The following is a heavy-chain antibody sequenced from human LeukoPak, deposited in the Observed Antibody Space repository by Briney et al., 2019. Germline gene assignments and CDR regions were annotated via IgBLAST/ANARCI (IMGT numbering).Heavy chain of an antibody. J-gene: IGHJ4*02. CDR3: ARDMEFWSGYYPAALDY. D-gene: IGHD3-3*01. CDR2: ISSSSSYI. CDR1: GFTFSSYS. Sequence: GGSLRLSCAASGFTFSSYSMNWVRQAPGKGLEWVSSISSSSSYIYYADSVKGRFTISRDNDKNSVYLQMNSLRAEDTAVYYCARDMEFWSGYYPAALDYWGQGTLVTVSS. V-gene: IGHV3-21*01.